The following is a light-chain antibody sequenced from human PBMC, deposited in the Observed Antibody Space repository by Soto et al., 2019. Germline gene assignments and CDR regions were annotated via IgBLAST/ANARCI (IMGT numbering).Light chain of an antibody. CDR2: GAS. V-gene: IGKV3-20*01. J-gene: IGKJ2*01. Sequence: EIVLTQSPGTLSLSPGERATLSCRASQSINYLAWYQQKVGQAPRLLIYGASTRATGIPGRFSGSGSGTDFSLTISRLEPEDFAVYYCQHYGSPPTYTFGQGTKVDIK. CDR3: QHYGSPPTYT. CDR1: QSINY.